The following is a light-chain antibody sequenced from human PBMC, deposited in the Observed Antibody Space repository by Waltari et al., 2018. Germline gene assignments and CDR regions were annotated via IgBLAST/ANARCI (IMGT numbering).Light chain of an antibody. V-gene: IGLV1-44*01. CDR2: SKN. J-gene: IGLJ1*01. CDR1: SSNIGSNT. Sequence: QSVLTQPPSASGTPGQRVTISCSGSSSNIGSNTVNWYQQLPGTAPKLLIYSKNQRPSGVPDRFSVSKSGTSASLAISGLQSEDEADYHCAAWDDSLNGPWVFGTGTKVTVL. CDR3: AAWDDSLNGPWV.